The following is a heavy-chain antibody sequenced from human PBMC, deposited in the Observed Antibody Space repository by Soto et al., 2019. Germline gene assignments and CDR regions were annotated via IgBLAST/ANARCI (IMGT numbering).Heavy chain of an antibody. V-gene: IGHV1-18*04. CDR1: GYTFTSYG. Sequence: QVQLVQSGAEVKKPGASVKVSCKASGYTFTSYGISWVRQAPGQGLEWMGWISAYNGNTNYAQKLQGRVTMTTDTSTSTPYMELRSLRSDDTAVYYSARGGGWHSSSWYSRWFDPWGQGTLVTVSS. CDR3: ARGGGWHSSSWYSRWFDP. CDR2: ISAYNGNT. D-gene: IGHD6-13*01. J-gene: IGHJ5*02.